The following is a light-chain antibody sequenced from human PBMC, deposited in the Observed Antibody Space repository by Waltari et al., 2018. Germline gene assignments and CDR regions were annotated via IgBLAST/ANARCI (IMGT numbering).Light chain of an antibody. CDR3: QNHERLPAT. J-gene: IGKJ1*01. CDR2: GAS. Sequence: IVLTQSPGTLSLSPGERATLSCRASQSIGRYLAWYQQKPDQAPRLLIYGASSRATGIPDRCSGSGSGTDFSLTISRLEPEDFAVYYCQNHERLPATFGQGTKVEIK. CDR1: QSIGRY. V-gene: IGKV3-20*01.